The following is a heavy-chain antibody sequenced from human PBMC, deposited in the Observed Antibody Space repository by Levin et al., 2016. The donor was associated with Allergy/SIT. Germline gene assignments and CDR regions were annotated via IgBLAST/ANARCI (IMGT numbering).Heavy chain of an antibody. Sequence: PGKGLEWIGSIYYSGSTYYNPSLKSRVTISVDTSKNQFSLKLSSVTAADTAVYYCARYVVVAATLYYFDYWGQGTLVTVSS. CDR2: IYYSGST. V-gene: IGHV4-39*01. CDR3: ARYVVVAATLYYFDY. J-gene: IGHJ4*02. D-gene: IGHD2-15*01.